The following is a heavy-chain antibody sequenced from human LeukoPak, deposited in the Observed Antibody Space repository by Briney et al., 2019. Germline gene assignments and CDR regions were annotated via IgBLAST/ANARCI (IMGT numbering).Heavy chain of an antibody. CDR3: ARDEGAYTY. CDR2: ISSNGGST. D-gene: IGHD5-18*01. CDR1: GFTFSSYA. J-gene: IGHJ4*02. Sequence: GGSLRLSCAASGFTFSSYAMHWVRQAPGKGLEYVSAISSNGGSTYYANSVKGRFTISRDNAKNLLYLQMNSLRAEDTAVYYCARDEGAYTYGGQGTLVTVSS. V-gene: IGHV3-64*01.